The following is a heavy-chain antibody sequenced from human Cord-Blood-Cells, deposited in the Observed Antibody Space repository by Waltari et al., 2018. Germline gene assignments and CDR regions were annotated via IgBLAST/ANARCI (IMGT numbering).Heavy chain of an antibody. Sequence: QVQLGQSGAEVKKPGSSVKVSCKASGGTFSSYAISWMRQAPGQGLEWMGGILAILGTENDAQKVQGRVTITADGSTSTGYMEVSSLRSEDTAVYYCGRTGRGYCSGGSCYNWFDPWGQGTLVTVSS. D-gene: IGHD2-15*01. CDR1: GGTFSSYA. CDR3: GRTGRGYCSGGSCYNWFDP. J-gene: IGHJ5*02. CDR2: ILAILGTE. V-gene: IGHV1-69*01.